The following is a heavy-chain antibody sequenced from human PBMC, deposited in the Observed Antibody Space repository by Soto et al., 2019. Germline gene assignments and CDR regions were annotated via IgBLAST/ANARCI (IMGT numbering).Heavy chain of an antibody. CDR1: GGSLNGLY. CDR3: ARGLELDGMDV. J-gene: IGHJ6*02. D-gene: IGHD3-10*01. Sequence: PSETLSLTCAVSGGSLNGLYWSWIRQAPGKGLEWIGEINRSGGTNFDPSLKSRVTISVDTSKNQFSLNLASVTAADTAVYYCARGLELDGMDVWGQGTTVTVSS. CDR2: INRSGGT. V-gene: IGHV4-34*01.